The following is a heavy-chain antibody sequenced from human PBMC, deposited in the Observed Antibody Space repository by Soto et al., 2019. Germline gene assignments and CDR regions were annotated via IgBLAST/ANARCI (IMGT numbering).Heavy chain of an antibody. J-gene: IGHJ6*02. Sequence: QVQLVQSGAEVKKPGSSVKVSCKASGGTFSSYAISWVRQAPGQGLEWMGGIIPIFGTANYAQKFQGRVTITADESTSTAYMELSSVRSEDTAVYYCATRTRLPHYYYYYGMDVWGQGTTVTVSS. V-gene: IGHV1-69*01. CDR1: GGTFSSYA. CDR3: ATRTRLPHYYYYYGMDV. CDR2: IIPIFGTA.